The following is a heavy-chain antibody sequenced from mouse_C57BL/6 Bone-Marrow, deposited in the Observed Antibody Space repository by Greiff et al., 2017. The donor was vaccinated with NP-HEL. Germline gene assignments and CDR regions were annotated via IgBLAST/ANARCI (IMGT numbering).Heavy chain of an antibody. CDR3: ARAGYGKSYAMDY. V-gene: IGHV5-17*01. Sequence: VQLKESGGGLVKPGGSLKLSCAASGFTFSDYGMHWVRQAPEKGLEWVAYISSGSSTIYYADTVKGRFTISRDNAKNTLFLQMTSLRSEDTAMYYCARAGYGKSYAMDYWGQGTSVTVSS. J-gene: IGHJ4*01. CDR1: GFTFSDYG. CDR2: ISSGSSTI. D-gene: IGHD2-1*01.